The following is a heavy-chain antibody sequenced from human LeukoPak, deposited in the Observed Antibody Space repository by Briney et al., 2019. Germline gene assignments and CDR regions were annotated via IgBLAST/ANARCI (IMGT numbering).Heavy chain of an antibody. CDR3: ARAYGDYYYYYMDV. CDR1: GFTFSSYA. V-gene: IGHV3-23*01. CDR2: ISGSGGST. D-gene: IGHD4-17*01. Sequence: GGSLRLSCAASGFTFSSYAMSWVRQAPGKGLEWVSAISGSGGSTYYADSVKGRFTISRDNSKNTLYLQMNSLRAEDTAVYYCARAYGDYYYYYMDVWGKGTTVTISS. J-gene: IGHJ6*03.